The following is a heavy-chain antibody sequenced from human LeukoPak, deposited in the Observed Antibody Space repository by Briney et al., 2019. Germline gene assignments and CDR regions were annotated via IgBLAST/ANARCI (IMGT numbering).Heavy chain of an antibody. CDR1: GFTFSSYG. V-gene: IGHV3-33*01. D-gene: IGHD2-15*01. CDR2: IWYDGSNK. J-gene: IGHJ6*03. Sequence: GGSLRLSCAASGFTFSSYGIHWVRQAPGKGLEWVAVIWYDGSNKYYADSVKGRFTISRDNSKNTLYLQMNSLRAEDTAVYYCASRGCSGGSCYAREDYMDVWGKGTTVTVSS. CDR3: ASRGCSGGSCYAREDYMDV.